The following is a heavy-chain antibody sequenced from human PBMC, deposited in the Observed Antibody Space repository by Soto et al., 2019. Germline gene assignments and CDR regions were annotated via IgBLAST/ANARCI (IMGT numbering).Heavy chain of an antibody. V-gene: IGHV3-23*01. CDR1: GFTFSTYA. Sequence: EVQLLESGGGLVQPGGSLRLSCAASGFTFSTYAMSWVRQAPGKGLEWVSAISGSGGSTYYADSVKGRFTISRDNSKNTLFLQMNSLRAEDTATYYCAKELRDDYNLAYLEYWGQGTLVTVST. D-gene: IGHD4-4*01. J-gene: IGHJ4*02. CDR2: ISGSGGST. CDR3: AKELRDDYNLAYLEY.